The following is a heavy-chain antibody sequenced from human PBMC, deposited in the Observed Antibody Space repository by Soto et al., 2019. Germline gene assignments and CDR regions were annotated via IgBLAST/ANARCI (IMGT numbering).Heavy chain of an antibody. CDR3: ARPLEYSSGWAAGFDP. J-gene: IGHJ5*02. CDR1: GFTFGDYY. CDR2: ISSSGSTI. V-gene: IGHV3-11*01. Sequence: GGSLRLSCAASGFTFGDYYMSWIRQAPGKGLEWVSYISSSGSTIYYADSVKGRFTISRDNAKNSLYLQMNSLRAEDTAVYYCARPLEYSSGWAAGFDPWGQGTLVTVSS. D-gene: IGHD6-19*01.